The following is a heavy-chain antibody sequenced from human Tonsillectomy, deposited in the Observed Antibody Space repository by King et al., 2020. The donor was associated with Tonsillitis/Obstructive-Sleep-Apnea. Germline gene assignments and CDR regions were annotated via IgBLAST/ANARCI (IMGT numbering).Heavy chain of an antibody. J-gene: IGHJ4*02. CDR2: ISYSGST. CDR1: GGSISSYY. Sequence: VQLQESGPVLVKPSETLSLTCTFSGGSISSYYWSWIRQPPGKGLECLGYISYSGSTNYNPSLKSRVTISVDTSKNQFSLKLSSVTAADTAVYYCARENYYFDYWGQGTLVTVSS. D-gene: IGHD1-7*01. CDR3: ARENYYFDY. V-gene: IGHV4-59*01.